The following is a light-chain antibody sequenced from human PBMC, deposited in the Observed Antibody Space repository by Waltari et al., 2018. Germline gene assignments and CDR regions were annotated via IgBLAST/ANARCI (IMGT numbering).Light chain of an antibody. CDR3: QQYTSSIMYT. CDR1: ESLTKRY. Sequence: VLTQSPDTLSLSPGERATLSCRSSESLTKRYLAWYQQKPGQAPRLLIYCASSRAAGTPYRFSGGGSATDFTLTISRLEPGDFAWYYCQQYTSSIMYTFGQGTKLEIK. V-gene: IGKV3-20*01. CDR2: CAS. J-gene: IGKJ2*01.